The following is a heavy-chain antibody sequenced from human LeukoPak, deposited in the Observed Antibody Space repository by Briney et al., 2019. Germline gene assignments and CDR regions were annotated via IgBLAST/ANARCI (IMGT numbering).Heavy chain of an antibody. CDR1: GGSFSGYY. CDR2: INHSGST. J-gene: IGHJ4*02. V-gene: IGHV4-34*01. D-gene: IGHD5-24*01. Sequence: PSETLSLTCAVYGGSFSGYYWSWIRQPPGKGLEWIGEINHSGSTNYNPSLKSRVTISVDTSKNQFSLKLSSVTAADTAVYYCASTAGYNYDYWGQGTLVTVSS. CDR3: ASTAGYNYDY.